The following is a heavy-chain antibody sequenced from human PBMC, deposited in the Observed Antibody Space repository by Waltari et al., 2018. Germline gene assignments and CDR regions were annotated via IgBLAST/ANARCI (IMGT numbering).Heavy chain of an antibody. CDR3: AKTSGLDY. Sequence: EVQLLESGGGLVQPGGSLRLSCAASGFTFSSSAMSWVRQAPGKGLEWVSVIYSGGSTYYADSVKGRFTISRDNSKNTLYLQMNSLRAEDTAVYYCAKTSGLDYWGQGTLVTVSS. CDR2: IYSGGST. D-gene: IGHD2-2*01. J-gene: IGHJ4*02. CDR1: GFTFSSSA. V-gene: IGHV3-23*03.